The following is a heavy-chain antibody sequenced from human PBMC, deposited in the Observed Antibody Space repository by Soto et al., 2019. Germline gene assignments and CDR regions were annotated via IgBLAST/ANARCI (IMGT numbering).Heavy chain of an antibody. V-gene: IGHV4-59*01. D-gene: IGHD2-15*01. CDR2: MYYTGST. Sequence: SETLSLTCTVSGGSISGYYWSWIRQPPGKGLEWIGYMYYTGSTNYNPSLKSRVTISVDTSKNQFSLDLRSVTAADTAMYYCARARGHPYKYCSGDDCYSPYFDYWGQGTLVTVSS. J-gene: IGHJ4*02. CDR3: ARARGHPYKYCSGDDCYSPYFDY. CDR1: GGSISGYY.